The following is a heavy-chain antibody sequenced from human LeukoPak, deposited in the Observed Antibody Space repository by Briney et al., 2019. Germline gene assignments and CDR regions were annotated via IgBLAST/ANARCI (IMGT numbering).Heavy chain of an antibody. Sequence: GGSLRPSCAASGFTFSSYWMHWVRQAPGKGLIWVSRINTDGSRTDYADSVKGRFTISRDNAKNTLYLQMIGLRAEDTAVYYCASPTLSTGNYYYMDVWGKGTTVTVSS. D-gene: IGHD2/OR15-2a*01. CDR1: GFTFSSYW. J-gene: IGHJ6*03. CDR2: INTDGSRT. CDR3: ASPTLSTGNYYYMDV. V-gene: IGHV3-74*01.